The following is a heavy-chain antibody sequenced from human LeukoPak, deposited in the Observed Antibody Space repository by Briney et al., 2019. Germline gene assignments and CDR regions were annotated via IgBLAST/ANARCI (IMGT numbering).Heavy chain of an antibody. CDR2: IYWDDDK. Sequence: ESRPTLVKPTQTLTLTCTFSGFSLSASGVGVAWIRQPPGKALEWLALIYWDDDKRYSPSLKSRLTITKDTSKNQVVLTMTNMDPVDTATYYCARGKGTGSFDYWGQGTLVTVPS. V-gene: IGHV2-5*02. CDR1: GFSLSASGVG. D-gene: IGHD1-14*01. CDR3: ARGKGTGSFDY. J-gene: IGHJ4*02.